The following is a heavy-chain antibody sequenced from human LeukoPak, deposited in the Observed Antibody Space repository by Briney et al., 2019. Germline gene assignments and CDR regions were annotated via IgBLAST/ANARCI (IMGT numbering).Heavy chain of an antibody. D-gene: IGHD3-10*01. Sequence: SQTLSLTCTVSGGSISSGSYYWRWIRQPAGKGLEWLGRIYTSGSTNYNPSLKSRVTISVDTSKNQFSLKLSSVTAADTAVYCCARGPGGGSSPNDAFDIWGQGTMVTVSS. CDR3: ARGPGGGSSPNDAFDI. V-gene: IGHV4-61*02. CDR1: GGSISSGSYY. CDR2: IYTSGST. J-gene: IGHJ3*02.